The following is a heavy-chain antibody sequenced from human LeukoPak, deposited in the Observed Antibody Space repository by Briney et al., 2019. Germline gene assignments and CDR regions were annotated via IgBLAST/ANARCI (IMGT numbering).Heavy chain of an antibody. CDR2: INHSGST. J-gene: IGHJ5*02. V-gene: IGHV4-34*01. Sequence: SETLSLTCAVYGGSFSGYYWSWIRQPPGKGLEWIGEINHSGSTNYNPSLKSRVTISVDTSKNQFSLKLSSVTAADTAVYYCARGPPHYYYGSGSNRYWFDPWGQGTLVTVSS. CDR1: GGSFSGYY. CDR3: ARGPPHYYYGSGSNRYWFDP. D-gene: IGHD3-10*01.